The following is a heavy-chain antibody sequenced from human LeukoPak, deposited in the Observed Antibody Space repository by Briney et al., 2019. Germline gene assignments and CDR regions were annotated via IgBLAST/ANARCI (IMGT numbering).Heavy chain of an antibody. V-gene: IGHV1-69*13. J-gene: IGHJ6*03. CDR2: IIPIFGTA. D-gene: IGHD3-22*01. CDR3: AREGQGYYDSSGYGAYYYYYYMDV. CDR1: GGTLSSYA. Sequence: SAKVSCKASGGTLSSYAISWVRQAPGQGLEWMGGIIPIFGTANYAQKFQGRVTITADESTSTAYMELSRLRSEDTAVYYCAREGQGYYDSSGYGAYYYYYYMDVWGKGTTVTVSS.